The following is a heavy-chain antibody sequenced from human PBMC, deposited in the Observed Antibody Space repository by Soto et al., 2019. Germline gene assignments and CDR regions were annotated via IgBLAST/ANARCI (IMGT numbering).Heavy chain of an antibody. Sequence: QVQLVQSGAEVKKPGSSVKVSCKASGGTFSSYAISWVRQAPGQGLEWMGGIIPIFGTADYAQKFQGRVTNTADESTRTAYVAMSSLRSEDTAVYYCAKNPENYYYGMDDWGQGTTVTVSS. V-gene: IGHV1-69*12. J-gene: IGHJ6*02. CDR1: GGTFSSYA. CDR3: AKNPENYYYGMDD. CDR2: IIPIFGTA.